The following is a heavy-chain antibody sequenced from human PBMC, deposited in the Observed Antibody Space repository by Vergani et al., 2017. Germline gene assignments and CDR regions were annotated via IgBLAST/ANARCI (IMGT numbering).Heavy chain of an antibody. CDR3: ARDPSKAYYDFWSGYHNWFDP. D-gene: IGHD3-3*01. V-gene: IGHV4-39*07. Sequence: QLQLQESGPGLVKPSETLSLTCTVSGGSISSSSYYWGWIRQPPGKGLEWIGSIYYSGSTYYNPSLKSRATISVDTSKNQFSLKLSSVTAADTAVYYCARDPSKAYYDFWSGYHNWFDPWGQGTLVTVSS. CDR2: IYYSGST. CDR1: GGSISSSSYY. J-gene: IGHJ5*02.